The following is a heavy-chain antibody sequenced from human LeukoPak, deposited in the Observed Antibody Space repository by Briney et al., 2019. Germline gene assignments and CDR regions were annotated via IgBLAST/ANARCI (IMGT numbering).Heavy chain of an antibody. J-gene: IGHJ4*02. CDR3: AKDNYDILTGYFDY. CDR1: GFTFSSYA. D-gene: IGHD3-9*01. V-gene: IGHV3-23*01. Sequence: PGGSLRLSCAASGFTFSSYAMSWVRQAPGKGLEWVSAISGSGGSTYYADSVKGRFTISRDNSKNTLYLQTNSLRAEDTAVYYCAKDNYDILTGYFDYWGQGTLVTVSS. CDR2: ISGSGGST.